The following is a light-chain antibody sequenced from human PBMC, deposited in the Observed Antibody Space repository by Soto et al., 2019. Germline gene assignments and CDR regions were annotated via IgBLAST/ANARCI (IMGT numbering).Light chain of an antibody. V-gene: IGLV2-11*01. CDR3: CSYAGSPRVV. Sequence: QSALTQPRSVSGSPGQSVTISCTGTSSDVGRYNYVSWYQHHPGTAPKVMIYDVSERPSGVPDRFSGSKSGNTASLTISGLQAEDEADYYCCSYAGSPRVVFGTGTKLTV. CDR1: SSDVGRYNY. J-gene: IGLJ1*01. CDR2: DVS.